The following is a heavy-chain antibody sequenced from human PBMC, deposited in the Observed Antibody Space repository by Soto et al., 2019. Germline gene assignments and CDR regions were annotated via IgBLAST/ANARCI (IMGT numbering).Heavy chain of an antibody. CDR1: GFTFSSYT. Sequence: EVQLSESGGGLVQPGGSLRLSCTASGFTFSSYTMSWVRQAPGKGLEWVSSFSGRDATTYYADSVKGRFTISRDNSKNTVYLQRHSLRAEDTACYFCVMPIVGATRGGCFDPWGEGALVTVSS. J-gene: IGHJ5*02. D-gene: IGHD1-26*01. CDR3: VMPIVGATRGGCFDP. CDR2: FSGRDATT. V-gene: IGHV3-23*01.